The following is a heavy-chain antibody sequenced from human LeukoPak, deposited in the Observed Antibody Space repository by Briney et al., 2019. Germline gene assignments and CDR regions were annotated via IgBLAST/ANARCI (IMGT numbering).Heavy chain of an antibody. CDR1: GYTFTSYY. CDR2: INPGGGSS. D-gene: IGHD3-3*01. V-gene: IGHV1-46*01. CDR3: AREFLGSYNRVVIVASGHDAFDL. Sequence: ASVKVSCKASGYTFTSYYVHWVRQAPGQGLEWMGLINPGGGSSTYAQKFQGRVTMTRDTSTSTVYMELSSLRSEDTAVYYCAREFLGSYNRVVIVASGHDAFDLWGQGTMVTVS. J-gene: IGHJ3*01.